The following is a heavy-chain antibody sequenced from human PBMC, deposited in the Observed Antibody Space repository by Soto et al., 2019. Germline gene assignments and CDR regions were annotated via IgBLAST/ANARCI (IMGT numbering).Heavy chain of an antibody. CDR3: AREKDFILGGYAFGY. CDR2: LLYRGTA. CDR1: DSSMSPYY. J-gene: IGHJ3*01. Sequence: QVQLQESGPRLVKPSETLSLTCSVSDSSMSPYYWTWFRQAPGKGLEWIGHLLYRGTATYTPALQGPVTISLDTSKKQVSLQLSSVIAADTAVYYCAREKDFILGGYAFGYWGPGTLVTVSS. V-gene: IGHV4-59*01. D-gene: IGHD1-26*01.